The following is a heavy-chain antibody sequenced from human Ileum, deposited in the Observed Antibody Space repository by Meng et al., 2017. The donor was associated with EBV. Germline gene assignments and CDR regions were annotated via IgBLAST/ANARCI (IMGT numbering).Heavy chain of an antibody. Sequence: QVQLVQCGSELKKPGDAVKVSCQAAWYTFTSSSMNWVRHAPGQGLEWMGWININTGNPTYAQGFTGRFVFSLDTSVSTAYLQIDSLKAEDTAVYYCARDKIAVAGITGDYWGQGTLVTVSS. CDR2: ININTGNP. J-gene: IGHJ4*02. D-gene: IGHD6-19*01. CDR1: WYTFTSSS. CDR3: ARDKIAVAGITGDY. V-gene: IGHV7-4-1*01.